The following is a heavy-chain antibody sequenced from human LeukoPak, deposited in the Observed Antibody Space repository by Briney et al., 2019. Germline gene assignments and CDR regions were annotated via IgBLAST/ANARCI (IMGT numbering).Heavy chain of an antibody. CDR2: INPSGGST. CDR1: GYTFTSYY. CDR3: ARATSPSWYSSTLFDY. Sequence: ASVKVSCKASGYTFTSYYMHWVRQAPGQGLEWMGIINPSGGSTSYAQKFQGRVNMTRDTSTSTVYMELSNLRSEDTAVYYCARATSPSWYSSTLFDYWGQGTLVTVSS. V-gene: IGHV1-46*01. J-gene: IGHJ4*02. D-gene: IGHD6-13*01.